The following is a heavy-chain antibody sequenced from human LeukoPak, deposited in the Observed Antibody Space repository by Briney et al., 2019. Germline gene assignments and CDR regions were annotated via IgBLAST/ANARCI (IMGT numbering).Heavy chain of an antibody. V-gene: IGHV3-21*01. J-gene: IGHJ4*02. CDR1: GFTFSSYS. D-gene: IGHD6-13*01. CDR3: AREGSSWYNDY. CDR2: ISSSGSYI. Sequence: PGGSLRLSCAASGFTFSSYSMNWARQAPGKGLEWVSSISSSGSYIYYADSVKGRFTISRDNAKNSLYLQMNSLRAEDTAVYYCAREGSSWYNDYWGQGTLVTVSS.